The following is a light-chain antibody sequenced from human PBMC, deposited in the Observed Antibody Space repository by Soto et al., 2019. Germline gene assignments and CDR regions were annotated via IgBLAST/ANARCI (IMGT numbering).Light chain of an antibody. CDR1: QSISNW. V-gene: IGKV1-5*03. CDR2: KAS. CDR3: QQYNSYSWT. Sequence: DIQMNQSASTLSAYVGDRVTITCRASQSISNWLAWYQQKPGEAPKLLIYKASNLENGVPSRFSGSGSGTEFTLTISSLQSDDFATYYCQQYNSYSWTFCQG. J-gene: IGKJ1*01.